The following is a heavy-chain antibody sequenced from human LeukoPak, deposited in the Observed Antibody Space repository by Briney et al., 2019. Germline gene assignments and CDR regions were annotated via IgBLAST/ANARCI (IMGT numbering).Heavy chain of an antibody. V-gene: IGHV4-61*10. D-gene: IGHD1-14*01. CDR3: ARTGRRGYFDL. CDR2: VLFSGSH. J-gene: IGHJ2*01. Sequence: SETLSLTCTVSGGSISSGSYFWSWIRQPAGKGLEWIASVLFSGSHHYSPFLRSRVAISVDTSKNHFSLQLTSVTTADTAVYYCARTGRRGYFDLWGRGTLVSVSS. CDR1: GGSISSGSYF.